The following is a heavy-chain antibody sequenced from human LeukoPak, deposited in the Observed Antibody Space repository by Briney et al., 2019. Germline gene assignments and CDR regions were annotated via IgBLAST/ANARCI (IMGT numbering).Heavy chain of an antibody. CDR3: ARGPFGNCGGGPCHFRDIDNWYDP. CDR1: GYTFTTYD. J-gene: IGHJ5*02. V-gene: IGHV1-8*03. CDR2: MNPKSGDA. D-gene: IGHD2-21*01. Sequence: ASVKVSCKASGYTFTTYDINWVRQAAGQGFGWMGWMNPKSGDAGYADKFQGRVAITRDTSINTAYLELSALTSDDTAVYYCARGPFGNCGGGPCHFRDIDNWYDPWGQGTLVTVSS.